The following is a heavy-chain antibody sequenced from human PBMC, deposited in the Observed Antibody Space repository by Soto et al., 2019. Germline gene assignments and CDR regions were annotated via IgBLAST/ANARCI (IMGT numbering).Heavy chain of an antibody. CDR2: ISEDAETD. Sequence: GGSLRLSCVASGFTFSDFGMHWVRQGPGKGLEWLAVISEDAETDFHADSVKGRFTVSRDNFKETLYLQMNSLTTDDSGVYFCAKAPFRRPYYFYGMDVWGQRTTVTV. D-gene: IGHD3-10*01. CDR3: AKAPFRRPYYFYGMDV. V-gene: IGHV3-30*18. J-gene: IGHJ6*02. CDR1: GFTFSDFG.